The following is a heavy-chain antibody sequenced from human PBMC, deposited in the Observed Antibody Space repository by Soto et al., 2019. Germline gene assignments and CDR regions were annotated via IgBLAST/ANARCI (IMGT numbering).Heavy chain of an antibody. Sequence: EVQLLESGGALVQPGGSLRLSCAASGFNFRAYAMSWVRQAPGKGLEWVSGLVGSGDSIFYAASVRGRFTVSRDNSKNTLFLQMNSLKAEDTAVYYCEKDGVANNGVWEAFDMWGRGTTVTVSS. CDR3: EKDGVANNGVWEAFDM. CDR2: LVGSGDSI. D-gene: IGHD2-8*01. J-gene: IGHJ3*02. V-gene: IGHV3-23*01. CDR1: GFNFRAYA.